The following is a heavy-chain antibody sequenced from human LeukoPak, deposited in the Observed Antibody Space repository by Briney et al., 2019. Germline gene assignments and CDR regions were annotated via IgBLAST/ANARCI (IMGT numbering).Heavy chain of an antibody. J-gene: IGHJ4*02. V-gene: IGHV1-69*04. CDR3: ARVPNPPLSNYIDF. Sequence: GVSVKVSCKASGGTFSSYAISWVRQAPGQGLEWMGMIIPILGITNYAQKFQGRVTITADKSTSTAYMELSSLRSEDTAVYYCARVPNPPLSNYIDFWGQGTLVTVSS. CDR2: IIPILGIT. CDR1: GGTFSSYA. D-gene: IGHD5-24*01.